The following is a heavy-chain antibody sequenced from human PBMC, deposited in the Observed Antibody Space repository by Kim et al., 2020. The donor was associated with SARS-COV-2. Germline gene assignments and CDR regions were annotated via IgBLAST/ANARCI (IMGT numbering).Heavy chain of an antibody. D-gene: IGHD3-22*01. V-gene: IGHV4-59*09. CDR3: ASGDYDSSGYYSPFDY. Sequence: SLKSRVTISVDTSKNQFSLKLSSVTAADTAVYYCASGDYDSSGYYSPFDYWGQGTLVTVSS. J-gene: IGHJ4*02.